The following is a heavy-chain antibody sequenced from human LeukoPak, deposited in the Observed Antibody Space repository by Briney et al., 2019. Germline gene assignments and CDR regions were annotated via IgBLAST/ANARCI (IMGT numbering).Heavy chain of an antibody. J-gene: IGHJ4*02. CDR1: GGSISSGGYY. D-gene: IGHD3-22*01. CDR3: ARGDAGAYYDSSGYYLKRPVDFDY. Sequence: SQTLSLTCTVSGGSISSGGYYWSWIRQHPGKGLEWIGYIYYSGSTYYNPSLKSRVTISVDTSKNQFSLKLSSVTAADTAVYYCARGDAGAYYDSSGYYLKRPVDFDYWGQGTLVTVSS. V-gene: IGHV4-31*03. CDR2: IYYSGST.